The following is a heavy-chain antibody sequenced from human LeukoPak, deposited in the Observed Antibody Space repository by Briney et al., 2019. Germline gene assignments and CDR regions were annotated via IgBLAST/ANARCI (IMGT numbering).Heavy chain of an antibody. Sequence: GESLKISCKGSGYSFTSYWIGWVRQIPGKGLEWMGIIYPGDSDTRYSPSFQGQVTISADKSISTAYLQWSSLKASDTAMYYCARREYCGGDCYFLVHWGQGTLVTVSS. V-gene: IGHV5-51*01. CDR1: GYSFTSYW. CDR2: IYPGDSDT. J-gene: IGHJ4*02. CDR3: ARREYCGGDCYFLVH. D-gene: IGHD2-21*02.